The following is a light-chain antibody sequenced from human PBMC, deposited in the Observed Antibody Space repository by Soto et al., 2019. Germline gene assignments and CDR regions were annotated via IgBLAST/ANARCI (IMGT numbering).Light chain of an antibody. CDR3: QQRSNWPIT. J-gene: IGKJ5*01. CDR2: DAS. V-gene: IGKV3-11*01. Sequence: EILLTQSRATLSLSPGESATLSFRATRSVSSYLAWYQQKPGQAPRLLIYDASSRPTDIPARFSGSGSGTDFALTISSLEPEDFALYYCQQRSNWPITFGQGTRLEIK. CDR1: RSVSSY.